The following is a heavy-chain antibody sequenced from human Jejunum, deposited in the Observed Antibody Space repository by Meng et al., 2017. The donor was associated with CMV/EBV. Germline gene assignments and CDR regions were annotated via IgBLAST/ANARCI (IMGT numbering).Heavy chain of an antibody. CDR2: IIPIFGTA. CDR3: ACGSYREDY. J-gene: IGHJ4*02. V-gene: IGHV1-69*05. CDR1: GGTLSSYA. Sequence: SCKASGGTLSSYAITWVRQAPGQGLEWMGGIIPIFGTANYAQKFQGRVTMTTDESTTTAYMELISLRSEDTAIYFCACGSYREDYWGQGTLVTVSS. D-gene: IGHD3-16*02.